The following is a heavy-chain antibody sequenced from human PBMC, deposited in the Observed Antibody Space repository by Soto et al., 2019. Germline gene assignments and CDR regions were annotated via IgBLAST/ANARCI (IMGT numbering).Heavy chain of an antibody. CDR2: IRSKAYGGTT. V-gene: IGHV3-49*02. J-gene: IGHJ4*02. CDR3: TRDKLNSGSYYGSFDY. Sequence: KVLEWVGFIRSKAYGGTTEYAASVKGRFTISRDDSKSIAYLQMNSLKTEDTAVYYCTRDKLNSGSYYGSFDYWGQGTLVTVSS. D-gene: IGHD1-26*01.